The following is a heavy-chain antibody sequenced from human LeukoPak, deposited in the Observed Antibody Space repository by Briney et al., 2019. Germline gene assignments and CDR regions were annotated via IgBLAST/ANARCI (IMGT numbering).Heavy chain of an antibody. Sequence: SETLSLTCTVSGGSISSYYWSCIQQPPGKGLEWIGEINHSGSTNYNPSLKSRVTISVDTSKNQFSLKLSSVTAADTAVYYCARHSPHVYYWGQGTLVTVSS. CDR2: INHSGST. D-gene: IGHD3-10*02. CDR3: ARHSPHVYY. V-gene: IGHV4-34*01. CDR1: GGSISSYY. J-gene: IGHJ4*02.